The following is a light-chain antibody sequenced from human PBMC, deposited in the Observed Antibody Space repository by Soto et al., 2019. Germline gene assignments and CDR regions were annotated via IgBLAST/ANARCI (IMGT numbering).Light chain of an antibody. J-gene: IGLJ1*01. Sequence: QSVRTQPASVSGSPGQSITISCTGASTDVDGYDYVSWYQQHPGQAPKLMIYDVNNRPSGVSYRFSGSKSGDTASLTISGLQAEDDADYYCSSYTSSAPFYVFGTGTKLTVL. CDR3: SSYTSSAPFYV. CDR1: STDVDGYDY. V-gene: IGLV2-14*03. CDR2: DVN.